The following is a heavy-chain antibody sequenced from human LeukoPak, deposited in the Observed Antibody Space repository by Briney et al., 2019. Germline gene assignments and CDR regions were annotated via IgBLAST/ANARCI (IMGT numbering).Heavy chain of an antibody. V-gene: IGHV4-34*01. Sequence: PSETLSLTCAVYGGSFRGYYWSWIRQPPGKGLEWIGEINNSGTTNYNPSLKGRVTVSVDTSKNQFSLKLSSVTAADTAVYYCASSRGYTSGLWYYYMDVWGKGTTVAVSS. CDR2: INNSGTT. D-gene: IGHD6-25*01. CDR1: GGSFRGYY. J-gene: IGHJ6*03. CDR3: ASSRGYTSGLWYYYMDV.